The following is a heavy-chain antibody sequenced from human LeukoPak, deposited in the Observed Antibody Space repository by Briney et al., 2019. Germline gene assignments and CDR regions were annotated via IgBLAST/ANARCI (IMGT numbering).Heavy chain of an antibody. J-gene: IGHJ4*02. D-gene: IGHD6-19*01. V-gene: IGHV3-9*03. CDR3: AKDSQPVAGTLGGFDY. Sequence: PGGSLRLSCAASGFTFDDYAMHWVRQGPGKGLEWVSGISWNSGSIGYADSVKGRFTISRDNAKNSLYLQMNSLRDEDMALYYRAKDSQPVAGTLGGFDYWGQGTLVTVSS. CDR2: ISWNSGSI. CDR1: GFTFDDYA.